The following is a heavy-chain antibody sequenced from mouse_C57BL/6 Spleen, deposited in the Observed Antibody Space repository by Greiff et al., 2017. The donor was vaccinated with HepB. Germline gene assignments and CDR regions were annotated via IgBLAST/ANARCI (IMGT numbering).Heavy chain of an antibody. CDR1: GFNIKDYY. J-gene: IGHJ3*01. CDR2: IDPEDGDT. CDR3: TLYYYGSSTAGFAY. V-gene: IGHV14-1*01. D-gene: IGHD1-1*01. Sequence: VQLQQSGAELVRPGASVKLSCTASGFNIKDYYMHWVKQRPEQGLEWIGRIDPEDGDTEYAPKFQGKATMTADTSSNTAYLQLSSLTSEDTAVYYCTLYYYGSSTAGFAYWGQGTLVTVSA.